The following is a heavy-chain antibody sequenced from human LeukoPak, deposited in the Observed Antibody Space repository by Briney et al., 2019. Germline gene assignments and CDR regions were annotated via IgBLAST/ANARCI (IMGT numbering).Heavy chain of an antibody. CDR2: ISSNGGST. V-gene: IGHV3-64*01. D-gene: IGHD2-2*01. J-gene: IGHJ6*02. CDR1: GFTFSSYA. Sequence: GRSLTLSCAASGFTFSSYAMSWVRQAPGKGLEYVSSISSNGGSTYYANSVKGRFTISRDNSKNTLYLQMGSLRGEDMAVYYCARDIVVVPAAMPSGTYYYYYGMDVWGQGTTVTVSS. CDR3: ARDIVVVPAAMPSGTYYYYYGMDV.